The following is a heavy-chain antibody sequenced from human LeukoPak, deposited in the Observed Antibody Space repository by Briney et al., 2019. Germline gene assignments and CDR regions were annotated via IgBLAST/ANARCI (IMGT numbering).Heavy chain of an antibody. J-gene: IGHJ3*01. CDR1: GGSINNYY. CDR2: IYYSGST. Sequence: PSETLTLTCTASGGSINNYYWSWIRQPPGKGLEWVGYIYYSGSTNYNPSLRGRVTMSVDTSKNQFSLKLTSVTAADTAVYYCARYCEGDCNSSAFDVWGQGTMVTVSS. D-gene: IGHD2-21*02. V-gene: IGHV4-59*01. CDR3: ARYCEGDCNSSAFDV.